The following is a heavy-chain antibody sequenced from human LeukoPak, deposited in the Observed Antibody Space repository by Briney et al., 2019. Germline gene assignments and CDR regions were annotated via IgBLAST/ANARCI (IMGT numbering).Heavy chain of an antibody. CDR2: INHSGST. Sequence: PSETLSLTCAVYGVSFSGYYWSWIRQPPGKGLEWIGEINHSGSTNYNPSLKSRVTISVDTSKNQFSLKLSSVTAADTAVYYCARTGRITMVRGVPNWFDPWGQGTLVTVSS. J-gene: IGHJ5*02. CDR3: ARTGRITMVRGVPNWFDP. D-gene: IGHD3-10*01. V-gene: IGHV4-34*01. CDR1: GVSFSGYY.